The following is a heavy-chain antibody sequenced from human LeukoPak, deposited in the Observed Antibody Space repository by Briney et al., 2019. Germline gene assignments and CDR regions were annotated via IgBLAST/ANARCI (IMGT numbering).Heavy chain of an antibody. Sequence: SETLSLTCAVYGGSFSGYYWSWIRQPPGKGLEWIGEINHSGSTNYNPSLKSRVTISVDTSKNQFSLKLSSVTAADTAVYYCARPTFNGRHAFDIWGQGTMVTVSS. V-gene: IGHV4-34*01. CDR3: ARPTFNGRHAFDI. CDR2: INHSGST. D-gene: IGHD3-16*01. CDR1: GGSFSGYY. J-gene: IGHJ3*02.